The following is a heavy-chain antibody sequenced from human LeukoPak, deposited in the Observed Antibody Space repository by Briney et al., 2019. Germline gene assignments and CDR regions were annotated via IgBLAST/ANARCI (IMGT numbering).Heavy chain of an antibody. CDR3: AGGNSSPCSQGGLHIDL. D-gene: IGHD2-21*01. CDR1: GGSISRTSYY. J-gene: IGHJ4*02. V-gene: IGHV4-39*07. Sequence: SETLSLTCTVSGGSISRTSYYWGWIRQPPGEGLEWIGSIFYSGNTYYNPSLESRLTISADTSKNQFSLNLNSVTAADTAVYFWAGGNSSPCSQGGLHIDLGGRETRAPVSS. CDR2: IFYSGNT.